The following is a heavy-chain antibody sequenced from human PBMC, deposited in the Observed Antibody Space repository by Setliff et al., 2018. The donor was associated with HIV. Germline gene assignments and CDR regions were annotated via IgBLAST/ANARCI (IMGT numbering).Heavy chain of an antibody. CDR3: ASPSSGYFDY. Sequence: PSETLSLTCAVYGGSFSGYYWSWIRQPPGKGLEWIGEINHSGSTNYNPSLKSRVTISVDTSKNQFSLKLSSVTAADTAVYYCASPSSGYFDYWGQGTLVTVSS. CDR1: GGSFSGYY. V-gene: IGHV4-34*01. J-gene: IGHJ4*02. CDR2: INHSGST.